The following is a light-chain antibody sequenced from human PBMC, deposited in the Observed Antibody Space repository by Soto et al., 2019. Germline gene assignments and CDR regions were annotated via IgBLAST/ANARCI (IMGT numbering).Light chain of an antibody. CDR2: AAS. CDR3: QQSYITQYT. J-gene: IGKJ2*01. CDR1: QSISVH. V-gene: IGKV1-39*01. Sequence: DIQMTQSPSSLSASVGDTVTITCRARQSISVHLNWYQQKPGKVPKLLIYAASNLQSGVPLRFSGSGSETDFALTISSLQPEDFATYHCQQSYITQYTFGQGTKLEIK.